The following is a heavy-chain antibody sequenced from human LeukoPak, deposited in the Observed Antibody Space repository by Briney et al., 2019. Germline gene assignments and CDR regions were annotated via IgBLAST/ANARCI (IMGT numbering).Heavy chain of an antibody. CDR2: IKEDGAET. V-gene: IGHV3-7*01. D-gene: IGHD6-13*01. J-gene: IGHJ6*03. CDR3: ARGGKATTWYSYYMDV. Sequence: GGSLRLSCAASGFTFRRYWMSWVRQAPGKGLEWVANIKEDGAETDYVDSVKGRFTISRDDAGNSLVLQMNSLRVEDTAVYYCARGGKATTWYSYYMDVRGNGTTVTVSS. CDR1: GFTFRRYW.